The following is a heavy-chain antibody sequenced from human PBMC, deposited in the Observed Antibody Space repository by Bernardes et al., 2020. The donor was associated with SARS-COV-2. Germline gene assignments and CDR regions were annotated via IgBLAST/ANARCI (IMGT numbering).Heavy chain of an antibody. V-gene: IGHV3-73*01. D-gene: IGHD3-10*01. CDR1: GFTFRGSP. CDR3: TRALGLARGVDDAFEI. CDR2: IRPKVNSYAP. Sequence: GGSLRLSCAASGFTFRGSPIHWVRQASGKGLEWVGQIRPKVNSYAPEYGTSVKGRFTITRQDSKNTAFLQMNSLKTEDTAVYYCTRALGLARGVDDAFEIWGRGTTVTGSS. J-gene: IGHJ3*02.